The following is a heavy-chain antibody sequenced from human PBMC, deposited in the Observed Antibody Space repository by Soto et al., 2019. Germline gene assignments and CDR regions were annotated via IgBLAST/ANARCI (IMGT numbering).Heavy chain of an antibody. CDR2: ISYDGSNK. CDR3: AKDTTGIVGATVDY. J-gene: IGHJ4*02. Sequence: QVQLVESGGGVVQPGRSLRLSCAASGFTFSSYGMHWVRQAPGKGLEWVAVISYDGSNKYYADSVKGRFTISRENSKNTLYLQMNSLIAEDTAVYYCAKDTTGIVGATVDYWGQGTLVTVSS. D-gene: IGHD1-26*01. V-gene: IGHV3-30*18. CDR1: GFTFSSYG.